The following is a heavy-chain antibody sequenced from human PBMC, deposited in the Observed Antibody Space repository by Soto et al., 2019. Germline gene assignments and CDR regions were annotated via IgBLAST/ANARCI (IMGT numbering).Heavy chain of an antibody. V-gene: IGHV3-48*01. CDR1: GFTFTTYS. J-gene: IGHJ4*02. CDR2: ITSGSGTI. CDR3: ARGSGPGLNY. Sequence: GGSLRLSCAASGFTFTTYSMNWVRQAPGKGPEWVSYITSGSGTIYYAESVKGRFTISRDNAKNSLYLQMNSLRAEDTAVYYCARGSGPGLNYWGQGTLVTVSS.